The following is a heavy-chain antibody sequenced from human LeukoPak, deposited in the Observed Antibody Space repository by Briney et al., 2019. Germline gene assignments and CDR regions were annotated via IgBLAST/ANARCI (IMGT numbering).Heavy chain of an antibody. J-gene: IGHJ4*02. CDR2: ISSSGSTI. CDR1: GFTFSSYA. Sequence: GGSLRLSCAASGFTFSSYAMSWVRQAPGKGLEWVSYISSSGSTIYYADSVKGRFTISRDNAKNSLYLQMNSLRAEDTAVYYCARDLYYDSSGYYPGYWGQGTLVTVSS. D-gene: IGHD3-22*01. V-gene: IGHV3-48*04. CDR3: ARDLYYDSSGYYPGY.